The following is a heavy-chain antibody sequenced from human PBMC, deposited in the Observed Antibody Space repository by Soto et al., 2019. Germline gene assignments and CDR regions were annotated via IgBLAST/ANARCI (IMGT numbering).Heavy chain of an antibody. CDR3: AKDLREMATIRPDY. CDR1: GFTFSSFG. D-gene: IGHD5-12*01. CDR2: ISYDGIDK. V-gene: IGHV3-30*18. J-gene: IGHJ4*02. Sequence: PGGSLRLSGAASGFTFSSFGIHWVRQAPGKGLEWVAVISYDGIDKNYGDSVKGRFTISRENSKNMVYLQMNSLRAEDTAVYYCAKDLREMATIRPDYWGQGILVTVSS.